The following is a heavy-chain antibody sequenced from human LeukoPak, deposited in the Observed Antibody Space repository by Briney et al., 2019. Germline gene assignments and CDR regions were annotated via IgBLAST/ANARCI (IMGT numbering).Heavy chain of an antibody. CDR1: GGSISTYY. J-gene: IGHJ4*02. CDR3: ARYSGGWPYYFDF. V-gene: IGHV4-4*08. CDR2: ISNTGDT. Sequence: SETLSLTCTVSGGSISTYYWSWIRQPPGKGLEWIGYISNTGDTNCNPSLESRVAIPLDTSKNQFSLQLRSVTASDTAVYFCARYSGGWPYYFDFWGPGALVTVSS. D-gene: IGHD6-19*01.